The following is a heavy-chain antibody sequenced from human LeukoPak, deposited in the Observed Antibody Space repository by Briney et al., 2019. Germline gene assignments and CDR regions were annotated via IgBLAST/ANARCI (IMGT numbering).Heavy chain of an antibody. CDR1: AASFISSSHH. D-gene: IGHD5-12*01. CDR3: VRHDGRGGATMGAFDS. CDR2: VYYGRTT. V-gene: IGHV4-39*01. Sequence: SESLSLTCTVSAASFISSSHHWGWIRQSPGKGLEWIGTVYYGRTTYYNPSLDGRVTISLDTSANHFSLQLNSVTAADTAVYYCVRHDGRGGATMGAFDSWGQGSLVTVSS. J-gene: IGHJ5*01.